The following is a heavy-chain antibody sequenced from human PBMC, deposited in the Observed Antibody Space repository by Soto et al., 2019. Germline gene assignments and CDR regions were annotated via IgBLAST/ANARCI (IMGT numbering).Heavy chain of an antibody. Sequence: QVQLVQSGGEVKKPGASVKVSCKASGYTFTSYDINWVRQATGQGLEWMGWMNPNSGNTGYAQKFQGRVTMTRNTSISRANRERISLGSEARALFYGGGGGGGADGDAFDIWGQGTMVTVSS. CDR2: MNPNSGNT. J-gene: IGHJ3*02. CDR1: GYTFTSYD. D-gene: IGHD3-10*01. V-gene: IGHV1-8*01. CDR3: GGGGGGADGDAFDI.